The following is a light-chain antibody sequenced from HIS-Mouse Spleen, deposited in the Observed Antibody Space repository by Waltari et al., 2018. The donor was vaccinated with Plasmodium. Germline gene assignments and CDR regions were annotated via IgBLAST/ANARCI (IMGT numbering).Light chain of an antibody. CDR1: SGSVSTSYY. CDR3: VLYMGSGIWV. J-gene: IGLJ2*01. CDR2: SQN. Sequence: QTVVTQEPSFSVSPGGTVTLTCGLSSGSVSTSYYPSWYQQTPGQAPRTPIYSQNARSSGVPDRFSGSIRGNKAALTITGAQADDESDYYCVLYMGSGIWVFGGGTKLTVL. V-gene: IGLV8-61*01.